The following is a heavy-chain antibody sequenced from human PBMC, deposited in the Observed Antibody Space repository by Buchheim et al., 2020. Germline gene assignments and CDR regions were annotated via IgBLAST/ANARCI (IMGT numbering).Heavy chain of an antibody. J-gene: IGHJ3*02. CDR3: ARVATTDAFDI. Sequence: QLQLQESGSGLVKPSQTLSLTCAVSGGSISSGDSSWSWIRQPPGRGLDWIGYIYHGGNSYYSPSLKSRVTVSVDRSKNQFSLKLSSVTAADTAVYYCARVATTDAFDIWGQGT. CDR2: IYHGGNS. CDR1: GGSISSGDSS. V-gene: IGHV4-30-2*01. D-gene: IGHD1-26*01.